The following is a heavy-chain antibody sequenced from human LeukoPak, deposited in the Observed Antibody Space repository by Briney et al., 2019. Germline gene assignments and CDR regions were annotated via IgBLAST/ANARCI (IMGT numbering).Heavy chain of an antibody. Sequence: ASVKVSCKASGYTFNRYAMIWVRQAPGQGLEWMGWINTNTGKPTYAQGFAGRFVFSLDTSVSTAYLQISSLKAEDTAVYYCASSEGVYCSSTSCYPFDPWGQGTLVTVSS. J-gene: IGHJ5*02. CDR2: INTNTGKP. V-gene: IGHV7-4-1*02. CDR1: GYTFNRYA. CDR3: ASSEGVYCSSTSCYPFDP. D-gene: IGHD2-2*01.